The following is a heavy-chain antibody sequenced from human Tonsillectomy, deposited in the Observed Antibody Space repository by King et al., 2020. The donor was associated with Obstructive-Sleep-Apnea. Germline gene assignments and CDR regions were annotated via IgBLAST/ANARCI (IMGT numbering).Heavy chain of an antibody. D-gene: IGHD2-15*01. J-gene: IGHJ4*02. Sequence: QLQESGPGLVKPSETLSLTCTVSGGSISSSSYYWGWIRQPPGKGLEWIGSIYYSGSTYYNPSLKSRVTISVDTSKNRFSLKLSSVTAADTAVYYCARDLGSGGSWPYWGQGTLVTVSS. V-gene: IGHV4-39*07. CDR1: GGSISSSSYY. CDR2: IYYSGST. CDR3: ARDLGSGGSWPY.